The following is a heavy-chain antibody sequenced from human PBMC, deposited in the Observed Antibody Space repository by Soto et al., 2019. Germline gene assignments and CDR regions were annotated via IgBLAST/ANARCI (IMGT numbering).Heavy chain of an antibody. Sequence: ASVKVSCKASGYTFTSYGISWGRQATGQGLEWMGWMNPNSGNTGYAQKFQGRVTMTRNTSISTAYMELSSLRSEDTAVYYCARAEGSSGYYFGVDYWGQGTLVTVSS. CDR1: GYTFTSYG. CDR2: MNPNSGNT. CDR3: ARAEGSSGYYFGVDY. J-gene: IGHJ4*02. V-gene: IGHV1-8*02. D-gene: IGHD3-22*01.